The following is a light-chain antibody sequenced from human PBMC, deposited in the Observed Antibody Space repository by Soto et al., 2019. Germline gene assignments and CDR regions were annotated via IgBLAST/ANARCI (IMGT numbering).Light chain of an antibody. CDR1: QGIGNW. Sequence: DIQMTQSPSSVSASVGDRVTITCRASQGIGNWLAWYQQKPGKAPELLIYEASSLQSGVPSRFSGSGSGTDFTLTISSLQPEDFATYFCQQANSFPALTFGGGTKVEIK. V-gene: IGKV1-12*01. J-gene: IGKJ4*01. CDR3: QQANSFPALT. CDR2: EAS.